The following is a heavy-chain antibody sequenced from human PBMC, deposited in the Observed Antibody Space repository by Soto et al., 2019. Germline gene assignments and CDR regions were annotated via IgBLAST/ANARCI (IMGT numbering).Heavy chain of an antibody. D-gene: IGHD3-3*01. J-gene: IGHJ6*02. CDR2: ISPIFGTA. Sequence: SWVRKEPGQGLEGVGGISPIFGTANYAQKFQGRVTITADESTSTAYMELSSLRSEDTAVYYCASSYDFWSGYQAPPYYYYYYGTDVWGQGTTVTVSS. V-gene: IGHV1-69*01. CDR3: ASSYDFWSGYQAPPYYYYYYGTDV.